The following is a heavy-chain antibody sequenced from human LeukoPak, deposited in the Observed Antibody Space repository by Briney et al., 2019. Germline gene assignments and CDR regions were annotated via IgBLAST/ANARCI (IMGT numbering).Heavy chain of an antibody. CDR2: IITQSYGGTS. V-gene: IGHV3-49*03. D-gene: IGHD6-25*01. CDR3: SKRVGYNGGWHDY. Sequence: GSLRLSRSTSRFIFYDALRWSRPAPGKGLEWIGFIITQSYGGTSDCAATFKGRFTNSRDDSKSIAFLQMNSLKTEDTAVYYCSKRVGYNGGWHDYWGQGTLVTVSS. CDR1: RFIFYDA. J-gene: IGHJ4*02.